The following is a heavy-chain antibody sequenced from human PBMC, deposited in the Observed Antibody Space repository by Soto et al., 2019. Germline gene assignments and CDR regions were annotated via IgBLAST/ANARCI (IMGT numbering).Heavy chain of an antibody. D-gene: IGHD5-12*01. CDR2: IYYSGST. Sequence: PSETLSLTCAVSGGSISSGGYSWSWIRQPPGKGLEWIGYIYYSGSTNYNPSLKSRVTISVDTSKNQFSLKLSSVTAADTAVYYCARGHRDGYRSGSLDSWGRGTLVTVSS. CDR3: ARGHRDGYRSGSLDS. V-gene: IGHV4-61*08. J-gene: IGHJ4*02. CDR1: GGSISSGGYS.